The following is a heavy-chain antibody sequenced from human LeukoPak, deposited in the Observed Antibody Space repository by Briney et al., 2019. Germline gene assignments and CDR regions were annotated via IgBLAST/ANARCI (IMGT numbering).Heavy chain of an antibody. CDR3: ARDSSGWYGLDY. J-gene: IGHJ4*02. CDR1: GFTFSSYW. Sequence: QPGGSLRLSCAASGFTFSSYWMHWVRQAPGKGPVWVSRINTDGSSTSYADSVKGRFTISRDNAKNTLYLQMNSLRAEDTAVYYCARDSSGWYGLDYWGQGTLVTVSS. V-gene: IGHV3-74*01. D-gene: IGHD6-19*01. CDR2: INTDGSST.